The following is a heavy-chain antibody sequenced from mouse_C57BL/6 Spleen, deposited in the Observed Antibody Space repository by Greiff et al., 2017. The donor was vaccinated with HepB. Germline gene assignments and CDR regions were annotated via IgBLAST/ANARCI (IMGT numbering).Heavy chain of an antibody. CDR1: GYAFTNYL. V-gene: IGHV1-54*01. CDR2: INPGSGGT. CDR3: ARGGYDYDGSAY. J-gene: IGHJ3*01. D-gene: IGHD2-4*01. Sequence: QVQLQQSGAELVRPGTSVKVSCKASGYAFTNYLIEWVKQRPGQGLEWIGVINPGSGGTNYNEKFKGKATLTADKSSSTAYMQLSSLTSEDSAVYFCARGGYDYDGSAYWGQGTLVTVSA.